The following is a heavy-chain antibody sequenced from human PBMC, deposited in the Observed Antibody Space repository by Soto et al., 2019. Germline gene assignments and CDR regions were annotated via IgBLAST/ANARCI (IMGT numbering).Heavy chain of an antibody. J-gene: IGHJ6*02. CDR1: GDSVSSISAA. D-gene: IGHD7-27*01. Sequence: QVQLQQSGPGLVKPSQTLSLTCAISGDSVSSISAAWTWIRQSPSRGLEWLGRTYYRSEWYNDYAVSLKSRIRIKPDTSRNQCSLHLSSVTPEDTAVYYCAREAWATLTNVYSYGTEVWGQGTTVSVSS. V-gene: IGHV6-1*01. CDR2: TYYRSEWYN. CDR3: AREAWATLTNVYSYGTEV.